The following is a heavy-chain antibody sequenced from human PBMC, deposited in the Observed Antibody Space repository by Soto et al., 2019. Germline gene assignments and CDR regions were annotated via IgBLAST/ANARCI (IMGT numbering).Heavy chain of an antibody. Sequence: GGSLRLSCAASGFTFSSYWMSWVRQAPGKGLEWVANIKQDGSEKYYVDSVKGRFTISRDNAKNSLYLQMNSLRAEDTAVYYCAREYSYGFLSWFDPWGQGTLVTVSS. V-gene: IGHV3-7*05. J-gene: IGHJ5*02. CDR3: AREYSYGFLSWFDP. CDR1: GFTFSSYW. D-gene: IGHD5-18*01. CDR2: IKQDGSEK.